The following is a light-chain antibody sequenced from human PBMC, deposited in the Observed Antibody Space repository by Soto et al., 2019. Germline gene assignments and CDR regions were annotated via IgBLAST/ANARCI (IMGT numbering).Light chain of an antibody. J-gene: IGLJ1*01. CDR1: SSDVGGYNY. V-gene: IGLV2-14*03. CDR3: SSYSSSSTHV. Sequence: QSALTQPTSVSGSPGQSITISCTGTSSDVGGYNYVSWYQQHPGKAPQLMISDVSNRPSGVSTRCSGSKSGNTASLTISWLQADEEDADYCSSYSSSSTHVFGSGTKVTVL. CDR2: DVS.